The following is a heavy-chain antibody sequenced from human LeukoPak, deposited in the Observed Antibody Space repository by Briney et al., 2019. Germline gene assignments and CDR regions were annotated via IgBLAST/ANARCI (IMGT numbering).Heavy chain of an antibody. Sequence: ASVKDSCKASGYTFTSYYMHWVRQPPGQGLEWMGIINPSGGSTSYAQKFQGRVTMTRDTSTSTVYMELSSLRSEDTAVYYCARDLSIGLQGIAGLALQYYFDYWGQGTLVTVSS. J-gene: IGHJ4*02. CDR3: ARDLSIGLQGIAGLALQYYFDY. V-gene: IGHV1-46*01. CDR1: GYTFTSYY. CDR2: INPSGGST. D-gene: IGHD6-13*01.